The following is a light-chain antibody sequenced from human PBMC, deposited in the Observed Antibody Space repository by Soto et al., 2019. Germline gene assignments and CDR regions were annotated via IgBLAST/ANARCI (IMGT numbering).Light chain of an antibody. CDR3: HQYNNWPPLT. V-gene: IGKV3-15*01. Sequence: EIVMTQSPATLSVSPGERATLSCRASQSVSSNLAWYQQKPGQAPRLLIYGASTRATGIQARFSGSGSGTEFTLTISSLQSEDFAVYYCHQYNNWPPLTFGGGTKVESK. CDR2: GAS. CDR1: QSVSSN. J-gene: IGKJ4*01.